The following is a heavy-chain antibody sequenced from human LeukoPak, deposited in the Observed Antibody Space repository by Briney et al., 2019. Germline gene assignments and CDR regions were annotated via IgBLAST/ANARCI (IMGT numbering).Heavy chain of an antibody. CDR3: AKVPAPWLNSGSYYGGY. V-gene: IGHV3-64*01. D-gene: IGHD1-26*01. J-gene: IGHJ4*02. CDR2: ISSNGGST. Sequence: GGSLRLSCAASGFSLRSYAMHWVRQAPGKGLEYVSAISSNGGSTFYVNSVEGRFTISRDNSKNTLYLQMNSLRAEDTAVYYCAKVPAPWLNSGSYYGGYWGQGTLVTVSS. CDR1: GFSLRSYA.